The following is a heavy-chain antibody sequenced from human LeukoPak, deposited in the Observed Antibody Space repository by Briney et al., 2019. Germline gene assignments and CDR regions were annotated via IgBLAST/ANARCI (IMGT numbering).Heavy chain of an antibody. V-gene: IGHV3-23*01. Sequence: GGSLTLSCAASGFTFSSYAMSWVRQAPGKGLEWVSHISGSGGSTYYADSVKGRVTIPRDNSRSTLYLQMNSLRVEDTAVYYCAKRGLSTVTSGHYFDYWGQGVLVTVSS. CDR2: ISGSGGST. CDR1: GFTFSSYA. J-gene: IGHJ4*02. D-gene: IGHD4-17*01. CDR3: AKRGLSTVTSGHYFDY.